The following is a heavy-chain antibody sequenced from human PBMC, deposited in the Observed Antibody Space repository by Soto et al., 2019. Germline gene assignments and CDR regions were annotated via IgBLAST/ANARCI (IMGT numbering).Heavy chain of an antibody. CDR3: TSDYVNPLTFDY. Sequence: GGSLRLSCAASGFTFSKAWMNWVRQAPGKGLEWVGRIKSNTAGGTTDYAAPVKGRFTISRDDSKNTLYLQMNSLKTEDTAVYYCTSDYVNPLTFDYWGQGALVTVSS. D-gene: IGHD3-16*01. CDR2: IKSNTAGGTT. CDR1: GFTFSKAW. J-gene: IGHJ4*02. V-gene: IGHV3-15*07.